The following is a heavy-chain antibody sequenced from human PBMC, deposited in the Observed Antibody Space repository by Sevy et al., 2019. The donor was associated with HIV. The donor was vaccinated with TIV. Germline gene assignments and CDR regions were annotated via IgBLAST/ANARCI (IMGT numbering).Heavy chain of an antibody. CDR2: ISSDGDNK. CDR1: GFTFNDYA. V-gene: IGHV3-30-3*01. CDR3: ASEGAAYRNIRYCSGSNCYYNWFDP. J-gene: IGHJ5*02. D-gene: IGHD2-15*01. Sequence: GGSLRLSCAASGFTFNDYALHWVRQAPGKGLEWVAIISSDGDNKYYADTVKGRFTISRDNSKNTVYLQMNRLRAEDTGIYYCASEGAAYRNIRYCSGSNCYYNWFDPWGQGTLVTVSS.